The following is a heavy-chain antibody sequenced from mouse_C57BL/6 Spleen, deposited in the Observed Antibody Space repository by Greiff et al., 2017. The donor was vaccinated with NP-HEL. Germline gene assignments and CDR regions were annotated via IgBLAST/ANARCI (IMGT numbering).Heavy chain of an antibody. CDR3: ARGGYDDY. Sequence: QVQLQQPGAELVMPGASVKLSCKASGYTFTSYWMHWVKQRPGQGLEWIGEIDPSDSYTNYNQKFKGKSTLTVDKSSSTAYMQLSSLRSEDSAVYYCARGGYDDYWGQGTTLTVSS. CDR1: GYTFTSYW. V-gene: IGHV1-69*01. J-gene: IGHJ2*01. D-gene: IGHD2-3*01. CDR2: IDPSDSYT.